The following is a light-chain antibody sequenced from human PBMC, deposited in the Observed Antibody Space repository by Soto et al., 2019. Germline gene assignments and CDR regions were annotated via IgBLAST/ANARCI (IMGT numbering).Light chain of an antibody. CDR1: SGHSSYA. V-gene: IGLV4-69*01. J-gene: IGLJ3*02. Sequence: QSVLTQSPSASASLGASVKLTCTLSSGHSSYAIAWHQQQPEKGPRYLMKLNNDGSHNKGDGIPDRFSGSSSGAERYLTISSLHSEDEADYYCQTWGTGFLVFGGGTKVTVL. CDR2: LNNDGSH. CDR3: QTWGTGFLV.